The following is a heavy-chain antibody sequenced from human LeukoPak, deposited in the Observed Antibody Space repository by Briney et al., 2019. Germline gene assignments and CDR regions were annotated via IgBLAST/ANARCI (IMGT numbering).Heavy chain of an antibody. V-gene: IGHV1-2*02. CDR2: INPNSGGT. Sequence: ASVKVSCKPSGYTFTGYYMHWVRQAPGQGLEWMGWINPNSGGTNYAQKFQGSVTMTRDTSISTAYMELSRLRSDDTAVYYCARASGSNDAFDIWGQGTMVTVSS. D-gene: IGHD1-26*01. CDR1: GYTFTGYY. CDR3: ARASGSNDAFDI. J-gene: IGHJ3*02.